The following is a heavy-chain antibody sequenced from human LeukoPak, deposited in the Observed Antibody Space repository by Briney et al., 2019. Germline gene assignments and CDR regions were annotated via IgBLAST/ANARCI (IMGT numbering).Heavy chain of an antibody. V-gene: IGHV3-30*02. J-gene: IGHJ4*02. CDR1: GFTFSSYG. CDR2: IWYDGSNK. D-gene: IGHD5-18*01. CDR3: AKGGVDTAMVLFDY. Sequence: GGSLRLSCAASGFTFSSYGMHWVRQAPGKGLEWVAVIWYDGSNKYYADSVKGRFTISRDNSKNTLYLQMNSLRAEDTAVYYCAKGGVDTAMVLFDYWGQGTLVTVSS.